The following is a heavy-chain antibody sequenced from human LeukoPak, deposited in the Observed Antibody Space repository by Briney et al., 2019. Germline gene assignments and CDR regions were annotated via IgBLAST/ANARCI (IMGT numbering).Heavy chain of an antibody. CDR1: GGTFSSYA. V-gene: IGHV1-2*02. Sequence: ASVKVSCKASGGTFSSYAISWVRQAPGQGLEWMGWINPNSGGTNYAQKFQGRVTMTRDTSISTAYMELSRLRSDDTAVYYCARTPQGKYCSSTSCYTQHAFDIWGQGTMVTVSS. CDR3: ARTPQGKYCSSTSCYTQHAFDI. D-gene: IGHD2-2*02. CDR2: INPNSGGT. J-gene: IGHJ3*02.